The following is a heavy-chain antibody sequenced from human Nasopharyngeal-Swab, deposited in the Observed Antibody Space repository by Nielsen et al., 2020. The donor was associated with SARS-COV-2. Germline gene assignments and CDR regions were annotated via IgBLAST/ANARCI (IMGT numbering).Heavy chain of an antibody. Sequence: SQTLSLTSAISGDSLSSHSAGCNWIRQSPSRGLEWLGRTLYRSKWYNDYAESVKSRIAVNPDTSKNQFSLQLNSVTPEDTAVYYCARGRDFSFDSWGQGTLVTASS. CDR2: TLYRSKWYN. V-gene: IGHV6-1*01. CDR3: ARGRDFSFDS. D-gene: IGHD3-3*01. J-gene: IGHJ4*02. CDR1: GDSLSSHSAG.